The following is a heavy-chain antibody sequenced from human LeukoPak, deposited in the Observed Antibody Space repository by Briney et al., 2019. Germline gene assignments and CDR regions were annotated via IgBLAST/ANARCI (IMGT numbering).Heavy chain of an antibody. V-gene: IGHV3-23*01. CDR3: ARDGEYSSSWYVPLYYDSSLGYFDY. CDR2: ISGSDGST. J-gene: IGHJ4*02. CDR1: GFTFSSSA. Sequence: GGSLRLSCAASGFTFSSSAMSWVRLAPGKGLEWVSGISGSDGSTYYADSVKGRFTISRDNSKNTLYLQMNSLRAEDTAVYYCARDGEYSSSWYVPLYYDSSLGYFDYWGQGTLVTVSS. D-gene: IGHD6-13*01.